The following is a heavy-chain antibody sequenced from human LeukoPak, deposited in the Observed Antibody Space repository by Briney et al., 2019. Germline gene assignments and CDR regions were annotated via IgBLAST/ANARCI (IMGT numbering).Heavy chain of an antibody. CDR3: VKGDYDILTGYYGLDY. D-gene: IGHD3-9*01. V-gene: IGHV3-64D*06. J-gene: IGHJ4*02. CDR1: GFTFSSYA. Sequence: SGGSLRLSCSASGFTFSSYAMHWVRQAPGKGLEYVSAISSNGGSTYYADSVKGRFTISRDNSKNTLYLQMSSLRAEGTAVYYCVKGDYDILTGYYGLDYWGQGTLVTVSS. CDR2: ISSNGGST.